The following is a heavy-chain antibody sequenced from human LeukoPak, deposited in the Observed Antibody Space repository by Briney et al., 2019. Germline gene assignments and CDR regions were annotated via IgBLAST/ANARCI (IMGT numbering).Heavy chain of an antibody. CDR3: AKLVRVRGVIF. CDR2: LYYSGRT. CDR1: GGSISSSNYY. V-gene: IGHV4-39*01. D-gene: IGHD3-10*01. J-gene: IGHJ4*02. Sequence: PSETLCVTCTVSGGSISSSNYYWGWVRQPPGKGLEWIGTLYYSGRTYYNASLKTRVTISVDTSETQSSLKLSPVTAADTAVYYCAKLVRVRGVIFWGQGTLVTVSS.